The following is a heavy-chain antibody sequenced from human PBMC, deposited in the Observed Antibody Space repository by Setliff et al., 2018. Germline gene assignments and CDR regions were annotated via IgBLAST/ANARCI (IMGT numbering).Heavy chain of an antibody. CDR3: ARVPRIIIMVGVISHYYYMDV. CDR2: ISGSGGDT. CDR1: EFTFSRYF. V-gene: IGHV3-21*04. Sequence: GGSLRLSCVASEFTFSRYFMTWVRQAPGKGLEWIASISGSGGDTDSADSMKGRFTISRDNAKNSLYLQMNSLRAEDTAVYYCARVPRIIIMVGVISHYYYMDVWGKGTTVTVSS. J-gene: IGHJ6*03. D-gene: IGHD3-3*02.